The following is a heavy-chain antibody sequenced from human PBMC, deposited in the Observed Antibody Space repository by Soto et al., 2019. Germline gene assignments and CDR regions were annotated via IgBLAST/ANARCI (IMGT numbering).Heavy chain of an antibody. J-gene: IGHJ6*02. D-gene: IGHD6-19*01. CDR2: IYYSGST. CDR3: AGTYSSGWYPIAYYGMDV. CDR1: GGSISSYY. V-gene: IGHV4-59*08. Sequence: SETLSLTCTVSGGSISSYYWSWIRQPPGKGLEWIGYIYYSGSTNYNPSLKSRVTISVDTSKNQFSLKLSSVTAADTAVYYCAGTYSSGWYPIAYYGMDVWGQGTTVTVSS.